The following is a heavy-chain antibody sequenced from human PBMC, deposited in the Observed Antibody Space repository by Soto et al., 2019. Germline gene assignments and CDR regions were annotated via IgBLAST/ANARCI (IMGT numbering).Heavy chain of an antibody. J-gene: IGHJ6*02. CDR3: AKGVRYCSGGSCYRYYYYGMDV. CDR2: ISYDGSNK. D-gene: IGHD2-15*01. Sequence: VAVISYDGSNKYYADSVKGRFTISRDNSKNTLYLQMNSLRAEDTAVYYCAKGVRYCSGGSCYRYYYYGMDVWGQWTTVTVSS. V-gene: IGHV3-30*18.